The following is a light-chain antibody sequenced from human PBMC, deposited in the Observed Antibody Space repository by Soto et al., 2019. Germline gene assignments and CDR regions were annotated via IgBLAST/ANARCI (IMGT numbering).Light chain of an antibody. CDR3: QQYNNWRT. CDR1: QTVSRH. J-gene: IGKJ4*01. V-gene: IGKV3-15*01. CDR2: GAS. Sequence: EIVLTQSPATLSLSPGERATLSCRASQTVSRHLAWYQQKPGQAPRLLIYGASTRATGIPARFSGSGSGTEFTLTISSLQSEDFAVYYCQQYNNWRTFGGGTKVDI.